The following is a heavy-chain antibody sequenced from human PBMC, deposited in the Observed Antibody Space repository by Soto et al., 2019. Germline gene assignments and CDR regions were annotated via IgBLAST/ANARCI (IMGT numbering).Heavy chain of an antibody. CDR1: GYSFAGYW. Sequence: GESLKISCQGSGYSFAGYWITWVRQKPGKGLEWMGRIDPSDSQTYYSPSFRGHVTISVTKSITTVFLQWSSLRASDTAMYYFARRICGADTGPNFQYYFESWGQGTPVTVSS. CDR3: ARRICGADTGPNFQYYFES. CDR2: IDPSDSQT. D-gene: IGHD5-18*01. J-gene: IGHJ4*02. V-gene: IGHV5-10-1*01.